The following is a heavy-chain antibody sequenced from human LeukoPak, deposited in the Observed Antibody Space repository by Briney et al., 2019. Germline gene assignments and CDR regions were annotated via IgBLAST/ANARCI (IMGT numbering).Heavy chain of an antibody. CDR1: GFSFSSYG. CDR2: LWYDGSSK. D-gene: IGHD6-6*01. J-gene: IGHJ6*02. Sequence: GGSLRLSCAASGFSFSSYGMHWVRQAPGKGLEWVAVLWYDGSSKYFADSVKGRFSISRDNSKNILYLQMNSLRAEDTAVYYCARYSTSSQRDYYYATDVWGQGTTVTVSS. CDR3: ARYSTSSQRDYYYATDV. V-gene: IGHV3-33*01.